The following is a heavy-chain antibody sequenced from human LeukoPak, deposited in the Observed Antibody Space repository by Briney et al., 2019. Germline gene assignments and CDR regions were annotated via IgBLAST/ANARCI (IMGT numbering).Heavy chain of an antibody. CDR2: ISGSGGST. CDR1: GFTFSSYA. CDR3: ATSKPADFWSGYPSYGMDV. Sequence: GGSLRLSCAASGFTFSSYAMSWVRQAPGKGLEWVSAISGSGGSTYYADSVKGRFTISGDNSKNTLYLQMNSLRAEDTAVYYCATSKPADFWSGYPSYGMDVWGQGTTVTVSS. V-gene: IGHV3-23*01. D-gene: IGHD3-3*01. J-gene: IGHJ6*02.